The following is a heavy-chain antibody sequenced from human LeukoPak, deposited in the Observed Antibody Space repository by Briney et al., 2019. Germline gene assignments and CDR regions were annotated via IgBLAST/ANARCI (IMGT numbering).Heavy chain of an antibody. CDR2: ISSSGSTK. D-gene: IGHD2-21*01. Sequence: GGSLRLSCAVSRFTLSDYYMNWIGPAPGKGREGVSYISSSGSTKYYPATVRGGFTISRDNVKNSLYVQMESLRAEDTAVYYCARGSLLQAGFDYWGQGTLVPVSS. CDR1: RFTLSDYY. V-gene: IGHV3-11*01. CDR3: ARGSLLQAGFDY. J-gene: IGHJ4*02.